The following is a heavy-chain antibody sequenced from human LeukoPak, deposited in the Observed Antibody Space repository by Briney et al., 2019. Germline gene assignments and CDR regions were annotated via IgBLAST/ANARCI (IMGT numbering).Heavy chain of an antibody. CDR2: ISAYNGNT. CDR3: VRDHYYDSSGYYYTPGQFDY. V-gene: IGHV1-18*01. D-gene: IGHD3-22*01. CDR1: GYTLTSYG. Sequence: GSVKVSCKASGYTLTSYGISWVGQAPGQGLEWMGWISAYNGNTNYAQKLQGRVTMTTDTSTSTAYMELRSPRSDDTAVYYCVRDHYYDSSGYYYTPGQFDYWGQGTLVTVSS. J-gene: IGHJ4*02.